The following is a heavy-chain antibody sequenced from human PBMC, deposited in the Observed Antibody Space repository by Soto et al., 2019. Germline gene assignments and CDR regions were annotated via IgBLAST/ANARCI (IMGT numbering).Heavy chain of an antibody. D-gene: IGHD2-15*01. V-gene: IGHV4-31*03. CDR2: IYYTGNT. J-gene: IGHJ5*02. CDR3: AREFNSGGWFDP. CDR1: HGSISSTAYY. Sequence: SETLSLTCTVCHGSISSTAYYWGWIRQQPEKGLEWIGYIYYTGNTIYNPSLKSRLSMSVDTSKNQFSLRLTSVTAADTAVYYCAREFNSGGWFDPWGQGTLVTVSS.